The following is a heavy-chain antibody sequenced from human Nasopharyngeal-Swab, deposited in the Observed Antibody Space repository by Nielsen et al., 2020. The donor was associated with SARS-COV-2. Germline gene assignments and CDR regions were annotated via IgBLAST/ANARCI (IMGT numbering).Heavy chain of an antibody. CDR1: GYTFTSYA. J-gene: IGHJ4*02. D-gene: IGHD6-13*01. V-gene: IGHV7-4-1*02. Sequence: ASVKVSCKASGYTFTSYAMNWVRQAPGQGLEWMGWINTNTGSPTYAQGFTGRFVFSLDTSVSTAYLQISSLKAEDTAVYYCATPLGYSSSWYWVFDYWGQGTLVTVSS. CDR3: ATPLGYSSSWYWVFDY. CDR2: INTNTGSP.